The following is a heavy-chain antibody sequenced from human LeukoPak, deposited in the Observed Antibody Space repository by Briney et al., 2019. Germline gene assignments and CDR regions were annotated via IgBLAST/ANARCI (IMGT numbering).Heavy chain of an antibody. CDR1: GFTVSSNY. V-gene: IGHV3-53*05. D-gene: IGHD1-26*01. CDR2: IYSGGNT. Sequence: GGSLRLSCAASGFTVSSNYISWVRQAPGKGLEWVSVIYSGGNTYYADSVKGRFTISRDNSKNTLYLKMNSLRAEDTAVYYCAKGHGWEASYYYYYMDVWGKGTTVTISS. J-gene: IGHJ6*03. CDR3: AKGHGWEASYYYYYMDV.